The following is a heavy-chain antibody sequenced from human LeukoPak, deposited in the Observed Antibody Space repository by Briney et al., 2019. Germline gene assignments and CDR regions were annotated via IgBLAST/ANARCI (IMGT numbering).Heavy chain of an antibody. Sequence: SETLSLTCTVSGGSISSSRYYWGWIRQPPGKGLEWIGSIYYSGSTYYNPSLKSRVTISVDTSKNRFSLKLSSVTAADTAVYYCARGGSGWYYFDYWGQGTLVTVSS. CDR1: GGSISSSRYY. CDR3: ARGGSGWYYFDY. J-gene: IGHJ4*02. V-gene: IGHV4-39*01. D-gene: IGHD6-19*01. CDR2: IYYSGST.